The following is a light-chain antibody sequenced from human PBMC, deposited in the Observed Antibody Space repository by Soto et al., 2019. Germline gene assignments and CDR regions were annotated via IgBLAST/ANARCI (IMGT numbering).Light chain of an antibody. Sequence: DIVMTQSPDSLAVSLGERATINCKSSQSILYSSNNKNSLVWYQQRPGQPPKVLIYWGSAREFGVPDRFSGSGSGTDFTLTISSLQAEDVAVYCCQQYFTTPRTFGQGTKVEIK. CDR2: WGS. CDR3: QQYFTTPRT. J-gene: IGKJ1*01. V-gene: IGKV4-1*01. CDR1: QSILYSSNNKNS.